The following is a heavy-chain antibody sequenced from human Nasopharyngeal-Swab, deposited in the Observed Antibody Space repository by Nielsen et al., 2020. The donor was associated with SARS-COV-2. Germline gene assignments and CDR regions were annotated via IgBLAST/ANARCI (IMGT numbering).Heavy chain of an antibody. J-gene: IGHJ4*02. CDR1: GFTFSNYR. Sequence: GEFLKISCAASGFTFSNYRMHWVRQAPGKGLVWVSRINGDGSSLNYADFVKGRFTISTDNAKSTLYLEMNSLRAEDTAVYYCARGRGSSTSMIGYWGQGTLVTVSS. CDR2: INGDGSSL. V-gene: IGHV3-74*01. D-gene: IGHD2/OR15-2a*01. CDR3: ARGRGSSTSMIGY.